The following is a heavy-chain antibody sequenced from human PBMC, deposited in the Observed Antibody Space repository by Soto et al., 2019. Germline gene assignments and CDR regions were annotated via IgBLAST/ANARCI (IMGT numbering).Heavy chain of an antibody. D-gene: IGHD2-15*01. CDR2: IRDDESRK. CDR3: ASDRASSYFEY. Sequence: QVQLVESGGGVVQPERSLRLSCAASGFPLSDYGMHWVRQAPGKGLVWVAVIRDDESRKNYADSVKGRFTISRDKSKNTLYLQMDSLRAEHTAVYYCASDRASSYFEYWVQGTLVAVSS. CDR1: GFPLSDYG. V-gene: IGHV3-33*01. J-gene: IGHJ4*02.